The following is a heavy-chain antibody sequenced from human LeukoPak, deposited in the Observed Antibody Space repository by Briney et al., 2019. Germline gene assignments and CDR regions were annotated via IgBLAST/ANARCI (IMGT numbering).Heavy chain of an antibody. CDR3: ARDLYGGNSGYDY. CDR1: GYSISSGYY. Sequence: SETLSLTCTVSGYSISSGYYWGWIRQPAGKGLEWLGRIYTSGSTIYNPSLKSRVTMSVHTSKNQFSLNLTSVTAADTAVYYCARDLYGGNSGYDYWGQGTLVTVSS. CDR2: IYTSGST. D-gene: IGHD4-23*01. J-gene: IGHJ4*02. V-gene: IGHV4-38-2*02.